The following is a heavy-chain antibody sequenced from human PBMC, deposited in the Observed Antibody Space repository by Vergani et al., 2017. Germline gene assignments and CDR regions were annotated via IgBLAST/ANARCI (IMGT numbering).Heavy chain of an antibody. J-gene: IGHJ3*02. V-gene: IGHV4-39*01. Sequence: QLQLQESGPGLVKPSETLSLTCTVSGGSIRSSSYYWGWIRQPPGKGMEWIGSIYYSGSTYYNPSLKSRVTISVDTSKNQFSLKLSTVTAADTAVYYCARPSYYYDSSGFDAFDIWGQGTIVTVSS. CDR3: ARPSYYYDSSGFDAFDI. CDR1: GGSIRSSSYY. D-gene: IGHD3-22*01. CDR2: IYYSGST.